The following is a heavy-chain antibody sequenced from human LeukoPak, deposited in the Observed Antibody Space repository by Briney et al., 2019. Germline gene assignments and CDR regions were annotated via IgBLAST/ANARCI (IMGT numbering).Heavy chain of an antibody. D-gene: IGHD4-17*01. CDR2: INHSGST. V-gene: IGHV4-34*01. Sequence: PSETLSLTCAVYGGSFSGYYWSWIRQPPGKGLDWIGEINHSGSTNYNPSLKSRVTISVDTSKNQFSLKLSSVTAADTAVYYCAITTVPSNYYYYYMDVWGKGTTVTVSS. CDR1: GGSFSGYY. J-gene: IGHJ6*03. CDR3: AITTVPSNYYYYYMDV.